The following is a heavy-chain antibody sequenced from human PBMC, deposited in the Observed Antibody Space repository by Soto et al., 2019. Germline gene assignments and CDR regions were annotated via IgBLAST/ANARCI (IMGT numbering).Heavy chain of an antibody. CDR2: VNPNSGNT. CDR1: GYTFTSYD. D-gene: IGHD3-16*01. V-gene: IGHV1-8*01. Sequence: ASVKVSCKASGYTFTSYDINWVRQATGQGLEWMGWVNPNSGNTGYAQKFQGRVTMTRNTSISTAYMELSSLRSEDTAVYYCASAYDYIWGSLEAAFDIWGQGTMVTVSS. CDR3: ASAYDYIWGSLEAAFDI. J-gene: IGHJ3*02.